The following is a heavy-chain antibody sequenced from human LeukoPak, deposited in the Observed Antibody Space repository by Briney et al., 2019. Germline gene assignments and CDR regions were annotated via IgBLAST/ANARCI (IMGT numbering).Heavy chain of an antibody. J-gene: IGHJ6*03. CDR3: ARDLLGSGWFAYYYYYYMDV. D-gene: IGHD6-19*01. CDR2: IKQDGSEK. Sequence: PGRSLRLSCAASGFTFSSYWMSWVRQAPGKGLEWVANIKQDGSEKYYVDSVKGRFTISRDNAKNSLYLQMNSLRAEDTAVYYCARDLLGSGWFAYYYYYYMDVWGKGTTVTISS. V-gene: IGHV3-7*01. CDR1: GFTFSSYW.